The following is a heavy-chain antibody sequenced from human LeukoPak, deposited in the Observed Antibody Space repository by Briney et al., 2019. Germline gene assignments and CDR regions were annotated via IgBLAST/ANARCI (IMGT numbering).Heavy chain of an antibody. J-gene: IGHJ6*04. CDR2: ISSNGGST. CDR1: GFTFSSYA. CDR3: VKDPGRDYYYYGMDV. Sequence: GGALRLSCSASGFTFSSYAMHWVRQAPGKGLEYVSAISSNGGSTYYADSVKGRFTISRDNSKNTLYLQMSSLRAEDTAVYYCVKDPGRDYYYYGMDVWGKGTTVTVSS. D-gene: IGHD2-15*01. V-gene: IGHV3-64D*06.